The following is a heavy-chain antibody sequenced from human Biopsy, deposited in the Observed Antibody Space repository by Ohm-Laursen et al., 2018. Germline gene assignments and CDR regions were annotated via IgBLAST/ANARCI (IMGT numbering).Heavy chain of an antibody. V-gene: IGHV4-59*01. D-gene: IGHD7-27*01. J-gene: IGHJ4*02. CDR3: ARLTGDPSY. Sequence: SETLSLTCTVSGDSISTYYWSWIRQPPGKGLQWIGYIYYTGHTNYNPSLKSRATISVDTSKNQFSLKVISVTAADTAVYYCARLTGDPSYWGQGILVTVSS. CDR2: IYYTGHT. CDR1: GDSISTYY.